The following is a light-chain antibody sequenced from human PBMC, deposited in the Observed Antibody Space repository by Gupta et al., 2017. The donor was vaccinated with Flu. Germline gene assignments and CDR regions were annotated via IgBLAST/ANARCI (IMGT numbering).Light chain of an antibody. Sequence: GERATLSCRTSASVGTNLAWYQQKLGQSPRPLIYSASTRATGIPARFRASGSGTEFTLTISSLQSEDFAVYYCQQYTDWPAPFGGGTKVEIK. V-gene: IGKV3-15*01. CDR3: QQYTDWPAP. CDR2: SAS. J-gene: IGKJ4*01. CDR1: ASVGTN.